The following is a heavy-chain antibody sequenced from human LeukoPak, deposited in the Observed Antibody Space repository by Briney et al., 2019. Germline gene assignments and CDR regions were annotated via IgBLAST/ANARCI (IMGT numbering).Heavy chain of an antibody. V-gene: IGHV1-18*01. D-gene: IGHD1-26*01. Sequence: ASVKVSCKAPGYTFISYGITWVRQAPGQGLEWMGWISPYTTKTNYAQSLQGRVTMTTDTSTSTAYMGLRSLRSDDTAVYYCAREGGVGPTAPPDYYSYQMDVWGKGTTVTVSS. CDR1: GYTFISYG. CDR3: AREGGVGPTAPPDYYSYQMDV. CDR2: ISPYTTKT. J-gene: IGHJ6*03.